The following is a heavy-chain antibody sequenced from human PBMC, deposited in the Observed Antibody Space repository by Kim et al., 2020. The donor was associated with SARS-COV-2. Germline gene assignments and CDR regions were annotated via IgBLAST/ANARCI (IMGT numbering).Heavy chain of an antibody. CDR3: AKDRRSGDSRWEFDY. J-gene: IGHJ4*02. V-gene: IGHV3-23*01. D-gene: IGHD4-17*01. Sequence: ADSGKGRFTISRDDSKSTVYLQMNSLRAEDTAVYYCAKDRRSGDSRWEFDYWGQGTLVTVAS.